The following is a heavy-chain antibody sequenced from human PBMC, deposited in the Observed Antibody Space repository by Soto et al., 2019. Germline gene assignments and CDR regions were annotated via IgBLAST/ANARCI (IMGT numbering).Heavy chain of an antibody. CDR1: GGSFSGYY. V-gene: IGHV4-34*01. J-gene: IGHJ4*02. D-gene: IGHD5-12*01. Sequence: SETLSLTCAVYGGSFSGYYWSWIRQPPGKGLEWIGEINHSGSTNYNPSLKSRVTISVDTSKNQFSLKLSSVTAADTAVYYCARGYSGYASDWGQGTLVTVSS. CDR2: INHSGST. CDR3: ARGYSGYASD.